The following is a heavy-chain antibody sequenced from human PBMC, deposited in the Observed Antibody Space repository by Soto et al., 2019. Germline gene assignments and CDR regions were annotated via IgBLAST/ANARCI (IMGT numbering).Heavy chain of an antibody. V-gene: IGHV1-18*01. CDR1: GYTFTSYG. D-gene: IGHD3-10*01. CDR3: ARAPTRNRYGSGSYYMVYYGMDV. CDR2: ISAYNGNT. J-gene: IGHJ6*02. Sequence: ASVKVSCKASGYTFTSYGISWVRQAPGQGLEWMGWISAYNGNTNYAQKLQGRVTMTTDTSTSTAYMELRSLRSDDTAVYYCARAPTRNRYGSGSYYMVYYGMDVWGQGTTVTVSS.